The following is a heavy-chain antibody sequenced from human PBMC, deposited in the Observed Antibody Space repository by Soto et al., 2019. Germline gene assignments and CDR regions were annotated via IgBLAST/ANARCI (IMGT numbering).Heavy chain of an antibody. J-gene: IGHJ4*02. CDR1: GFTFSSYA. Sequence: GGSLRLSCAASGFTFSSYAMSWVRQAPGKGLEWVSGISWNSGIIGYADSVKGRFTISRDNAKNSLYLQMNSLRAEDTALYYCAKVGYSSSALAYWGQGTLVTVSS. CDR2: ISWNSGII. D-gene: IGHD6-6*01. V-gene: IGHV3-9*01. CDR3: AKVGYSSSALAY.